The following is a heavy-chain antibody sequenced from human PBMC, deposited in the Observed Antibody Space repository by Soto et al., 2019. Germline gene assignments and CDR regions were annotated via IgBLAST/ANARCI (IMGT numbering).Heavy chain of an antibody. CDR3: GRVRVDKAEGWFDP. J-gene: IGHJ5*02. CDR1: GYSFTTYW. CDR2: IDPSDSYA. D-gene: IGHD5-12*01. Sequence: GGSLRLSCKGSGYSFTTYWITWVRQVPGKGLEWLGRIDPSDSYANYSPSFQGHVTMSADKSISTAYLQWSSLKASDTAMYYCGRVRVDKAEGWFDPWGQGTLVTVSS. V-gene: IGHV5-10-1*01.